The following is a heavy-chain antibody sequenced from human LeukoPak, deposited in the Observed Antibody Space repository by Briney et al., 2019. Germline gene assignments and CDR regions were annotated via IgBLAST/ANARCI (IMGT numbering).Heavy chain of an antibody. CDR1: GYTFTSYD. CDR3: ARGVWDDAFDI. J-gene: IGHJ3*02. Sequence: GASVKVSCKASGYTFTSYDINWVRQATGQGLEWMGWMNHNSGNTGYAQKLQGRVTMTRNTSISTAYMQLSSLRAEDTAVYYCARGVWDDAFDIWGQGTMVTVSS. V-gene: IGHV1-8*01. CDR2: MNHNSGNT. D-gene: IGHD3-16*01.